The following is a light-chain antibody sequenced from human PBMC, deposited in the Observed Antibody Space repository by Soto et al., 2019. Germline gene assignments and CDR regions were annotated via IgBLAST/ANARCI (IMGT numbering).Light chain of an antibody. CDR1: SSDVGGYNY. J-gene: IGLJ1*01. CDR3: SSYTTSRAYV. Sequence: QSALTQPASVSGSPGQSITISCTGTSSDVGGYNYVSWYQKQSGKAPKLMIHEVSNRPSGVSNRFSGSKSGNTASLTISGLQAEDEADYYCSSYTTSRAYVFGIGTQVTVL. CDR2: EVS. V-gene: IGLV2-14*01.